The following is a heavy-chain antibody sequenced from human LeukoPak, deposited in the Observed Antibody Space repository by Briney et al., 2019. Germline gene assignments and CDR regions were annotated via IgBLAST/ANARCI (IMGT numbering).Heavy chain of an antibody. Sequence: GGSLRLSCAASGFTFSSYAMHWVRQAPGKGLEWGAVISYDGSNKYYADSVKGRFTISRDNSKNTLYLQMNSLRAEDTAVYYCAKSPARIAARHFDYWGQGTLVTVSS. D-gene: IGHD6-6*01. CDR1: GFTFSSYA. J-gene: IGHJ4*02. CDR3: AKSPARIAARHFDY. V-gene: IGHV3-30*04. CDR2: ISYDGSNK.